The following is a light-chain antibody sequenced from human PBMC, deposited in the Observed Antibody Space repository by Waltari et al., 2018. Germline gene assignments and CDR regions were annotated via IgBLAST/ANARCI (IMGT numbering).Light chain of an antibody. V-gene: IGKV3-20*01. Sequence: EIVLTQSPGTLSLSPGERATLSCRASQYVSSSYLAWYQQKPGQAPRLLIYGASSRATGIPDRFSGSGSGTDFTLTISRLEPEDFVVYYCQQYGTSPPYTFGQGTKLEI. CDR1: QYVSSSY. CDR3: QQYGTSPPYT. J-gene: IGKJ2*01. CDR2: GAS.